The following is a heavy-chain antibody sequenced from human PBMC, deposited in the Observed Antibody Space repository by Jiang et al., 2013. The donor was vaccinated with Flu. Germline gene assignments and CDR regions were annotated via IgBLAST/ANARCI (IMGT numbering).Heavy chain of an antibody. Sequence: QLVESGAEVKKPGESLTISCQDSRYNFTNYSINWVRQMPGRGLEWLARIDPFDSYVSDSPSFQGHVTLSFDKSISTAYLQWISLKASDTAIYFCAINRFDSNSFDYWGQGTLVTVSS. V-gene: IGHV5-10-1*03. CDR3: AINRFDSNSFDY. CDR1: RYNFTNYS. CDR2: IDPFDSYV. D-gene: IGHD2-21*01. J-gene: IGHJ4*02.